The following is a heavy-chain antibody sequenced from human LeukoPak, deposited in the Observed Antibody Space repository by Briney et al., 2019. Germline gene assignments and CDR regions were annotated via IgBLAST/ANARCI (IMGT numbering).Heavy chain of an antibody. J-gene: IGHJ4*02. CDR3: SSRGAEVSEGINSFSPFDN. V-gene: IGHV4-39*01. Sequence: SETLSLTCTVSGGSISSSSYYWGWIRQPPGKGLEWIGSIYYSGSTYYNPSLKSRVTISVDTSKNQFSLKLSSVTAADTAVYYCSSRGAEVSEGINSFSPFDNWGQGTLVTVSS. CDR1: GGSISSSSYY. D-gene: IGHD3-10*01. CDR2: IYYSGST.